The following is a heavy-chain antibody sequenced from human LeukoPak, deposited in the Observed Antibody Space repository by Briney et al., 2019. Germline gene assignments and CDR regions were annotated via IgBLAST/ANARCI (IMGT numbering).Heavy chain of an antibody. J-gene: IGHJ4*02. V-gene: IGHV3-66*02. D-gene: IGHD2-15*01. CDR3: TRAYCTGGSCYYFDY. Sequence: GGSLRLSCAASGFTVSSNYMSWVRQAPGKGLEWISVLYSGGGTYYAASVKGRVTISIDNSKNTLYLQMNSLRAEDTAMYYCTRAYCTGGSCYYFDYWGQGTLVTVSS. CDR1: GFTVSSNY. CDR2: LYSGGGT.